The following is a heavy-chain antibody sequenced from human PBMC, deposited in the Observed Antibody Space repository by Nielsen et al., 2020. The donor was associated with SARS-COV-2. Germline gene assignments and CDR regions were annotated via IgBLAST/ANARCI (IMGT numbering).Heavy chain of an antibody. Sequence: WIRQPPGKGLEWIGYLSSRLRPPSPPSLKSRVTIPVDTSKNQFSLKLSSVTAADTAVYYCAREGYHPRGYYYYYYYMDVWGKGTTVTVSS. J-gene: IGHJ6*03. V-gene: IGHV4-59*12. CDR3: AREGYHPRGYYYYYYYMDV. CDR2: LSSRLRP. D-gene: IGHD2-2*01.